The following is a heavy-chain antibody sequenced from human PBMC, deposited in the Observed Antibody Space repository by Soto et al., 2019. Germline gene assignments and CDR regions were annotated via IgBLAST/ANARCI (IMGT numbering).Heavy chain of an antibody. J-gene: IGHJ4*02. CDR2: IYYSGST. CDR1: GGSISSSSYY. CDR3: ARHDPVSNDFWSGPHPRWDY. Sequence: PSETLSLTCTVSGGSISSSSYYWGWIRQPPGKGLEWIGSIYYSGSTYYNPSLKSRVTISVDTSKNQFSLKLSSVTAADTAVYYCARHDPVSNDFWSGPHPRWDYWGQGTLVTVSS. V-gene: IGHV4-39*01. D-gene: IGHD3-3*01.